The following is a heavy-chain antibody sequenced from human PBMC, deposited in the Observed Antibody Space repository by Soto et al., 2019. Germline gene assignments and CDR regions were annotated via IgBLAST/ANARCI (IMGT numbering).Heavy chain of an antibody. CDR3: ANFGFDY. J-gene: IGHJ4*02. CDR1: GGSLSGATYS. D-gene: IGHD3-3*01. CDR2: IFPSGTT. Sequence: SETLSLTCGVSGGSLSGATYSWNWIRQPPGKGLEWIGYIFPSGTTYYNPSLKSRVTISIDVSKNQFSLSLRSFTAADTAVYYCANFGFDYWGQGTLVTVSS. V-gene: IGHV4-30-2*01.